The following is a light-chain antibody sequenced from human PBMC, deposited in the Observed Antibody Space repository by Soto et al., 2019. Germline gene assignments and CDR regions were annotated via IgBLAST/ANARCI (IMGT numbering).Light chain of an antibody. CDR1: QSISNH. J-gene: IGKJ2*01. V-gene: IGKV1-39*01. CDR3: QQSYITPYT. Sequence: DNQITHSPSFFFATVGDKVTIPCLAGQSISNHLNWYQQKPGKAPKVLIYGASSLQSGVPSRFSGSRSGTDFTLTISSLQPEDFATYYCQQSYITPYTFGQGTKVDIK. CDR2: GAS.